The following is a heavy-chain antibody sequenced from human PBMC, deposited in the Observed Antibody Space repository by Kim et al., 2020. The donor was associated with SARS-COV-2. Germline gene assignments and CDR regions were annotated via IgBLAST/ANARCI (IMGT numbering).Heavy chain of an antibody. D-gene: IGHD6-13*01. CDR3: ARALQPIAAAGIGYYFDY. Sequence: SETLSLTCAVYGGSFSGYYWSWIRQPPGKGLEWIGEINHSGSTNYNPSLKSRVTISVDTSKNQFSLKLSSVTAADTAVYYCARALQPIAAAGIGYYFDYWGQGTLVTVSS. CDR2: INHSGST. V-gene: IGHV4-34*01. J-gene: IGHJ4*02. CDR1: GGSFSGYY.